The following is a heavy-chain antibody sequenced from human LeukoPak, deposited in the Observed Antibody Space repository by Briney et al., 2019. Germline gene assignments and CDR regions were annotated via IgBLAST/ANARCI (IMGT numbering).Heavy chain of an antibody. Sequence: SETLSLTCTVSGGSISSSSYYWGWIRQPPGKGLEWIGSIYYSGSTYYNPSLKSRVTISVDTSKNQFSLKLSSVTAADTAVYYCARDVRAGGSGAQFDYWGQGTLVTVSS. CDR3: ARDVRAGGSGAQFDY. J-gene: IGHJ4*02. CDR2: IYYSGST. D-gene: IGHD3-10*01. CDR1: GGSISSSSYY. V-gene: IGHV4-39*07.